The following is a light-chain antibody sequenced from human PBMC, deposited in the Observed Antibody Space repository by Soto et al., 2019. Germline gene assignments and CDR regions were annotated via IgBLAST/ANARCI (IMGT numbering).Light chain of an antibody. V-gene: IGLV2-11*01. CDR2: DVS. CDR1: STDVGGYNY. CDR3: CSYAGRDTLYV. Sequence: QSVLTQPRSVSGSPGQSVTISCTGTSTDVGGYNYVSWYQQHPGKVPKLMLYDVSKRPSGVPDRFSGSKSGNTAFLTISGLQAEDEADYCCCSYAGRDTLYVFGSGTKLTVL. J-gene: IGLJ1*01.